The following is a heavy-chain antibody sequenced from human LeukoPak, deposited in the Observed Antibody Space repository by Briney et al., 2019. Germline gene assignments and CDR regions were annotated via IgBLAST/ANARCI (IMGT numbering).Heavy chain of an antibody. CDR1: GGSISSGGSS. CDR2: IYHSGST. CDR3: ARRADLRRLDTYFDY. V-gene: IGHV4-30-2*01. D-gene: IGHD1-1*01. Sequence: PSQTLSLTCAVSGGSISSGGSSWSWIRQPPGKDLEWIGYIYHSGSTYYNPSLKSRVTISVDTSKNQFSLKLSSVTAADTAVYYCARRADLRRLDTYFDYWGQGTLVTVSS. J-gene: IGHJ4*02.